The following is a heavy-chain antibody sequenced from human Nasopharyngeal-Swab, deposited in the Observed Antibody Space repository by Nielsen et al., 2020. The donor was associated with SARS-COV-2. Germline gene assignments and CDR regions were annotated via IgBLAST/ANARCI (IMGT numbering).Heavy chain of an antibody. V-gene: IGHV3-21*01. CDR3: ARDPSDYYYYMDV. J-gene: IGHJ6*03. CDR2: ISSSSTYI. Sequence: GESLKISCVASGFTFNTCTMNWVRQAPGKGLEWVSSISSSSTYIYYADSVKGRFTISRDNVKNSLYLQMNSLRAEDTAVYYCARDPSDYYYYMDVWGKGTTVTVSS. CDR1: GFTFNTCT.